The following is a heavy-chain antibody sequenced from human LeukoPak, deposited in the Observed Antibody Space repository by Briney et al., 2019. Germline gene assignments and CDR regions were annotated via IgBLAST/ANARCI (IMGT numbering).Heavy chain of an antibody. CDR1: GFIFNNYA. CDR2: IRGSGGNT. CDR3: AKDGGYGGNPVLPYSYYGMDV. V-gene: IGHV3-23*01. Sequence: GGSLRLSCAVSGFIFNNYAMSWVRQAPGKGLEWVSAIRGSGGNTYYADSVKGRFTSSRDNSKNTLYLQMNSLRAEDTAVYYCAKDGGYGGNPVLPYSYYGMDVWGQGTTVTVSS. D-gene: IGHD4-23*01. J-gene: IGHJ6*02.